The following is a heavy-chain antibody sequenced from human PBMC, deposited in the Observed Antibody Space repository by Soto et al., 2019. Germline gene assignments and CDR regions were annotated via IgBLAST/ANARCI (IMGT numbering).Heavy chain of an antibody. V-gene: IGHV4-4*02. J-gene: IGHJ5*02. CDR2: IYHSGST. CDR3: AREGVADVIWFDP. D-gene: IGHD6-13*01. Sequence: SETLSLTCAVSGVSISSSNWWSWVRQPPGKGLEWIGEIYHSGSTNYNPSLKSRVTISVDKSKNQFSLKLSSVTAADTAVYYCAREGVADVIWFDPWGQGTLVT. CDR1: GVSISSSNW.